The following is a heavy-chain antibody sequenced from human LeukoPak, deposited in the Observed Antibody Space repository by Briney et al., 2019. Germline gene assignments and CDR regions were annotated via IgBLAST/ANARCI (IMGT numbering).Heavy chain of an antibody. CDR3: ARSTAMVSARAFDI. CDR1: GYSFTSYW. CDR2: INPGDSDF. D-gene: IGHD5-18*01. V-gene: IGHV5-51*01. Sequence: GESLKISCKGSGYSFTSYWIGWVRQMPGKGLEWMGIINPGDSDFRYSPSFQGQVTISADKSISTAYLQWSSLKASDTAMYYCARSTAMVSARAFDIWGQGTMVTVSS. J-gene: IGHJ3*02.